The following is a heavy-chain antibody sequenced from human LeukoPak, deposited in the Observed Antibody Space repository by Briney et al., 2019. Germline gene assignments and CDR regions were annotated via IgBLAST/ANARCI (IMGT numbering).Heavy chain of an antibody. V-gene: IGHV4-59*01. J-gene: IGHJ4*02. D-gene: IGHD6-6*01. CDR3: ARRHVEYSSPSDPYYFDY. Sequence: KPSETLSLTCTVSGGSISSYYWTWIRQPPGKGLEWIGSLYYSGSTNYNPSLKSRVTISVDTSKNQFSLKLSSVTAADTAVYYCARRHVEYSSPSDPYYFDYWGQGTLVTVSS. CDR2: LYYSGST. CDR1: GGSISSYY.